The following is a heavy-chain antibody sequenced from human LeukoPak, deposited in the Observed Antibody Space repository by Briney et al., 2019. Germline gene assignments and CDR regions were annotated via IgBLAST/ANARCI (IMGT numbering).Heavy chain of an antibody. CDR2: IYYSGGT. V-gene: IGHV4-31*03. CDR1: GGSISSGGYY. Sequence: PSQTLSLTCTVSGGSISSGGYYWSWIRQHPGKGLEWIGYIYYSGGTYYNPTLESRVTMSVDTSMKQFSLKLKSVTAADTAVYYCARALYASSPTPDYWGQGTLVTVSS. CDR3: ARALYASSPTPDY. D-gene: IGHD2-8*01. J-gene: IGHJ4*02.